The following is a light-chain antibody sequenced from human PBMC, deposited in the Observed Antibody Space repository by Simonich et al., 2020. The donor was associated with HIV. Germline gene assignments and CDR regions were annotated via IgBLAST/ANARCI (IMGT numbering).Light chain of an antibody. CDR3: QQYNKWPLF. J-gene: IGKJ2*01. CDR2: GAS. CDR1: QSVGSN. Sequence: EIVMTQSPATLSVSPGERATLSCRASQSVGSNLAWYQQKPGQAPRLLIYGASTRATVIPARFSGSGSGTEFTLTISSMQSEDFAVYYCQQYNKWPLFFGQGTKLEIK. V-gene: IGKV3-15*01.